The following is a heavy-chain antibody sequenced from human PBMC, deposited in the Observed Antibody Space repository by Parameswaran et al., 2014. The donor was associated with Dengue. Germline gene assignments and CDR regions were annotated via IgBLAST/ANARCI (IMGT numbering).Heavy chain of an antibody. CDR2: ISSSSTI. CDR3: ARVDHSTDGSTDVYYYGMDV. J-gene: IGHJ6*02. D-gene: IGHD6-13*01. Sequence: WIRQPPGKGLEWVSYISSSSTIYYADSVKGRFTISRDNAKNSLYLQMNSLRDEDTAVYYCARVDHSTDGSTDVYYYGMDVWGQGTTVTVSS. V-gene: IGHV3-48*02.